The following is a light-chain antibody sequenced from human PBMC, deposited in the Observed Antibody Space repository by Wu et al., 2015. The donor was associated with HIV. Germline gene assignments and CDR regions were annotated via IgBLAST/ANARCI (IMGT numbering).Light chain of an antibody. J-gene: IGKJ1*01. V-gene: IGKV1-6*01. CDR2: AAS. CDR1: QGIRND. CDR3: LQDYNYPWT. Sequence: AIQVTQSPSSLSASVGDSVTITCRASQGIRNDLAWYQQRPGKAPKLLIYAASSLQSGVPSRFSGSGSGTDFTLTITSLQPEDFATYYCLQDYNYPWTFGQGTRVEIK.